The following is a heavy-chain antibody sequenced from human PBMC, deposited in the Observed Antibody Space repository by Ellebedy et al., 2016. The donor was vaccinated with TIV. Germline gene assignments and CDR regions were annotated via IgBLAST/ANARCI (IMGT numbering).Heavy chain of an antibody. Sequence: GESLKISXTTSGFTFGDYAMSWFRQPPGKGLEWVGFIRSKGYGGTTEYAASVKGRFTISTDDSKSIAYLQMNSLKTEDTAVYYCTRDRELVVAAQFDYWGQGTLVTVSS. D-gene: IGHD2-15*01. CDR2: IRSKGYGGTT. V-gene: IGHV3-49*03. J-gene: IGHJ4*02. CDR3: TRDRELVVAAQFDY. CDR1: GFTFGDYA.